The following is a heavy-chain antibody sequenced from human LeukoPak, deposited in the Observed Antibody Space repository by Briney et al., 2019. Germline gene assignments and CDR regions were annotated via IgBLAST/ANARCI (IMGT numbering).Heavy chain of an antibody. D-gene: IGHD3-3*01. CDR3: AKDGITIFGVXXXGTDY. CDR2: ISGSGGST. Sequence: GGSLRLSCAASGFTFSSYAMSWVRQAPGKGLEWVSAISGSGGSTYYADSVKGRFTISRDNSKNTLYLQMNSLRAEDTAVYYCAKDGITIFGVXXXGTDYWGQGTLVTVSS. V-gene: IGHV3-23*01. CDR1: GFTFSSYA. J-gene: IGHJ4*02.